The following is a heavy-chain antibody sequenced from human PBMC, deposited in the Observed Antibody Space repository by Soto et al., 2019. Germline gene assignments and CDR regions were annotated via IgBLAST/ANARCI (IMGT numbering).Heavy chain of an antibody. CDR1: GFTFGSYA. V-gene: IGHV3-23*01. CDR2: ISGSGGST. J-gene: IGHJ4*02. CDR3: AKDGRGLHLGELSFDY. D-gene: IGHD3-16*02. Sequence: GGSLRLSCAASGFTFGSYAMSWVRQAPGKGLEWVSAISGSGGSTYYADSVKGRFTISRDNSKNTLYPQMNSLRAEDTAVYYCAKDGRGLHLGELSFDYWGQGT.